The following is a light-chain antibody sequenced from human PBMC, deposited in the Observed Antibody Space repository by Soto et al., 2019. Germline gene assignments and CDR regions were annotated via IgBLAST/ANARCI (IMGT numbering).Light chain of an antibody. J-gene: IGLJ1*01. CDR3: SSYTNSNTPV. V-gene: IGLV2-14*01. Sequence: QSALTQPASVSGSPGQSITISCTGTSSDVGGYNYVSWYQQHPGKAPKLMIYEVSNRPSGLSNRFSGSKSGNTASLTISGLQAEDEADYYCSSYTNSNTPVFGTGTKLTVL. CDR2: EVS. CDR1: SSDVGGYNY.